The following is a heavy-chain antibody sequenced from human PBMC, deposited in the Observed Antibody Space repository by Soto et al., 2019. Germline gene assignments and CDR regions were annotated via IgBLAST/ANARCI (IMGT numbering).Heavy chain of an antibody. J-gene: IGHJ4*02. CDR2: IIPVFGTP. CDR3: ARGPDGPLIVMVPFDY. CDR1: GGSFRNYF. Sequence: QVQVVQSGAEVKKPGSSVKVSCRASGGSFRNYFISWVRQAPGQGLEWMGGIIPVFGTPNYAERFQGRVTITADESTGIPYVELSRLGSEDTAVYYCARGPDGPLIVMVPFDYWGQGTPVTVSS. D-gene: IGHD2-15*01. V-gene: IGHV1-69*01.